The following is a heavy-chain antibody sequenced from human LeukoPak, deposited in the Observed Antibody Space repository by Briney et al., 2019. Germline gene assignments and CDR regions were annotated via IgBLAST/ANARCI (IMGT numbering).Heavy chain of an antibody. V-gene: IGHV1-46*01. CDR2: INPSDGGT. Sequence: ASVKVSCKASGYTFISYYMHWVRQAPGQGLEWMGIINPSDGGTNYAQKFQGRVTMTRDTSTSTVYMELSSLRSEDSAVYYCARDQSRLYCSGSTCPPGYWGQGTLVTVSS. CDR3: ARDQSRLYCSGSTCPPGY. D-gene: IGHD2-2*01. CDR1: GYTFISYY. J-gene: IGHJ4*02.